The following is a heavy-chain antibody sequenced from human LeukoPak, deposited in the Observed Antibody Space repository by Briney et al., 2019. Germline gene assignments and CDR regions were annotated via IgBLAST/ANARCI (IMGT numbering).Heavy chain of an antibody. Sequence: SETLSLTCTVSGYSISSGYYWGWIRRPPGKGLEWIGSIYHSGSTYYNPSLKSRVTISVDTSKNQFSLKLSSVTAADTAVYYCARVKYCSGGSCYADYYYGMDVWGQGTTVTVSS. CDR3: ARVKYCSGGSCYADYYYGMDV. J-gene: IGHJ6*02. D-gene: IGHD2-15*01. V-gene: IGHV4-38-2*02. CDR1: GYSISSGYY. CDR2: IYHSGST.